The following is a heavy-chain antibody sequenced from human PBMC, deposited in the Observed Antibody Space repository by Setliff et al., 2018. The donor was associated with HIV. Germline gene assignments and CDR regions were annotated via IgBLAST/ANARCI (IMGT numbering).Heavy chain of an antibody. CDR2: VDPEDDKT. CDR1: KYTFTDYY. V-gene: IGHV1-69-2*01. D-gene: IGHD2-21*02. Sequence: GASVKVSCKASKYTFTDYYMHWVQQAPGKGLEWMGRVDPEDDKTIYAEKFQGRVTMTTATSSDTAYLYLSSLRSEDTAVYYCATGLTGSLAYCGGDCYSWGQGTLVTVSS. J-gene: IGHJ5*02. CDR3: ATGLTGSLAYCGGDCYS.